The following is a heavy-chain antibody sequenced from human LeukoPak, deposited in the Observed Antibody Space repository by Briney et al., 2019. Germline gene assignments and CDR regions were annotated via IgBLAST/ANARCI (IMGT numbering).Heavy chain of an antibody. D-gene: IGHD3-3*01. J-gene: IGHJ4*02. CDR2: IYTSGST. Sequence: PSETLSLTCTGSGGSISSYYWSWIRQPAGKGLEWIGRIYTSGSTNYNPSLKSRVTMSVDTSKNQFSLKLSSVTAADTAVYYCARASVYDFWSGYVFDYWGQGTLVTVSS. V-gene: IGHV4-4*07. CDR3: ARASVYDFWSGYVFDY. CDR1: GGSISSYY.